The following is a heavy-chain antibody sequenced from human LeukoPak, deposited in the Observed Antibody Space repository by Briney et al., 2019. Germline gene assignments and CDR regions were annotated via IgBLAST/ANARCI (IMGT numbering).Heavy chain of an antibody. J-gene: IGHJ3*02. V-gene: IGHV1-8*02. D-gene: IGHD1-26*01. CDR1: GGTFSSYA. CDR2: MNPNSGNT. Sequence: ASVKVSCKASGGTFSSYAISWVRQATGQGLEWMGCMNPNSGNTGYAQKFQGRVTMTRNTSISTAYMELSSLRSEDTAVYYCARALDSSGSYRPYDAFDIWGQGTMVTVSS. CDR3: ARALDSSGSYRPYDAFDI.